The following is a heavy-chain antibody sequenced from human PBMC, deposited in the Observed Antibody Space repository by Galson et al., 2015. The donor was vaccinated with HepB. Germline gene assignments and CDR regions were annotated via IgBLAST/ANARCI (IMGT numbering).Heavy chain of an antibody. CDR2: INSDGSST. J-gene: IGHJ4*02. D-gene: IGHD4-17*01. V-gene: IGHV3-74*01. CDR3: ARDRGYGDGIFDY. Sequence: SLRLSCAASGFTFGSYWMHWVRQAPGKGLVWVSRINSDGSSTSYADSVKGRFTISRDNAKNTLYLQMNSLRAEDTAVYYCARDRGYGDGIFDYWGQGTLVTVSS. CDR1: GFTFGSYW.